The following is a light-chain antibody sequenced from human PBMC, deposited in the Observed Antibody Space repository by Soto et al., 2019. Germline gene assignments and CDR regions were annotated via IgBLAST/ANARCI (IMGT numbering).Light chain of an antibody. Sequence: DIQMTQSPYSLSAAVGDRVTIACRASQNINTYLNWYQQKPGKAPKLLIFDAASLQSGVPSRFSGSGSGTEFTLTISSLQPDDFGTYYCQQYSSYLTFGQGTKVDIK. CDR3: QQYSSYLT. CDR2: DAA. J-gene: IGKJ1*01. CDR1: QNINTY. V-gene: IGKV1-5*01.